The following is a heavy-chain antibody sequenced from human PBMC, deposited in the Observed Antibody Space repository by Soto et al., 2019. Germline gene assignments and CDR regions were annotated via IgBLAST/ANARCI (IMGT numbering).Heavy chain of an antibody. CDR2: INPNSGGT. J-gene: IGHJ3*02. D-gene: IGHD3-10*01. CDR1: GYTFTGYY. CDR3: ARDLKGYGSAFDI. V-gene: IGHV1-2*02. Sequence: ASVKVSCKASGYTFTGYYMHWVRHAPGQGLEWMGWINPNSGGTNYAQKFQGRVTMTRDTSISTAYMELSRLRSDDTAVYYCARDLKGYGSAFDIWGQGTMVTVSS.